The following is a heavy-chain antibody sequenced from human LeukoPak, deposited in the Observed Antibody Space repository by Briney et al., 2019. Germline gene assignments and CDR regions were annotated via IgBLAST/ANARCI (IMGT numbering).Heavy chain of an antibody. J-gene: IGHJ4*02. Sequence: GASVKVSCKASGYTFTSYDINWVRQATGQGLEWMGWMNPNSGNTGYAQKFQGRVTMTRNTSISTAYMELSSLRSEDTAVYYCARGLRGAASRTNLFGKMEYYFDYWGQGTLVTVSS. CDR3: ARGLRGAASRTNLFGKMEYYFDY. CDR2: MNPNSGNT. CDR1: GYTFTSYD. V-gene: IGHV1-8*01. D-gene: IGHD3-10*02.